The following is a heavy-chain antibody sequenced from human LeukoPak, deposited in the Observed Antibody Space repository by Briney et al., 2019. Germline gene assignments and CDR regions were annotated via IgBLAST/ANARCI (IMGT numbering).Heavy chain of an antibody. D-gene: IGHD6-19*01. V-gene: IGHV1-69*13. Sequence: SVKVSCKASGYTFTSYGISWVRQAPGQGLEWMGGIIPIFGTANYAQKFQGRVTITADESTSTAYMELSSLRSEDTAVYYCARDGGYSSGWYYFDYWGRGTLVTVSS. CDR1: GYTFTSYG. CDR3: ARDGGYSSGWYYFDY. CDR2: IIPIFGTA. J-gene: IGHJ4*02.